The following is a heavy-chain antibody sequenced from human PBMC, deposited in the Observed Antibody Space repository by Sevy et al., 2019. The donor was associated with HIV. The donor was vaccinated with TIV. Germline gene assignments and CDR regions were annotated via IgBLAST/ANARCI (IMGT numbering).Heavy chain of an antibody. CDR1: GFTFNSHA. Sequence: GGSLRLSCAAAGFTFNSHAMTWVRQAPGKGLEWVAAISGSGESTYYAGAVKGRFTISRDNFKNTLYLQMNSLTTEDTAVYYCARPRANYVDHYFFYAMDVWGQGTTVTVSS. V-gene: IGHV3-23*01. CDR3: ARPRANYVDHYFFYAMDV. D-gene: IGHD4-17*01. J-gene: IGHJ6*02. CDR2: ISGSGEST.